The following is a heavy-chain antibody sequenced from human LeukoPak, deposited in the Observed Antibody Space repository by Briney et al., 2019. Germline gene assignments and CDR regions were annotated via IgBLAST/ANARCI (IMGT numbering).Heavy chain of an antibody. CDR1: GFTFTSHW. V-gene: IGHV3-23*01. D-gene: IGHD1-14*01. CDR3: AYHGKGKTWSGT. Sequence: TGGSLRPSCAASGFTFTSHWMSWGRQAPGERGGGGSAICGRGGRKYYAYSVKSAFTSSRENSKNILYMQMYTLRAEATPVFFFAYHGKGKTWSGTWGQGTPVTLSS. J-gene: IGHJ5*02. CDR2: ICGRGGRK.